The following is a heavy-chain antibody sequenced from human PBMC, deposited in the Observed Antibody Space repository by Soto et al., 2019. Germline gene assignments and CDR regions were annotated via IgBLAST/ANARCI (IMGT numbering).Heavy chain of an antibody. CDR3: AKEMSAAS. J-gene: IGHJ5*02. V-gene: IGHV3-23*01. CDR1: GFSFSSSA. CDR2: ISAGGGGNT. Sequence: EVQLWESGGGLVQPGGSLRLSCTGSGFSFSSSAMSWVRQAPGKGLEWVSGISAGGGGNTYYADSVKGRFTISRDKSKLYLQMNSLRAEATALYHCAKEMSAASWGQGTLVTVSS. D-gene: IGHD2-15*01.